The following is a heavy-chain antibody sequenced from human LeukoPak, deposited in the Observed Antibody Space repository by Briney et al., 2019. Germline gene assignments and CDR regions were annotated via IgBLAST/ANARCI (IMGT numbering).Heavy chain of an antibody. CDR1: GFTFSSYE. CDR2: ISSSGSTI. D-gene: IGHD6-13*01. Sequence: PGGSLRLSCAASGFTFSSYEMNWARQAPGKGLEWVSYISSSGSTIYYADSVKGRFTISRDNAKNSLYLQMNSLRAEDTAVYYCARVQAAAESLLGLDYWGQGTLVTVSS. CDR3: ARVQAAAESLLGLDY. V-gene: IGHV3-48*03. J-gene: IGHJ4*02.